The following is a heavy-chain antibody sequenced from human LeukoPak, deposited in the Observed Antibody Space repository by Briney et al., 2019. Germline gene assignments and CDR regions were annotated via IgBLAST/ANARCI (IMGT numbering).Heavy chain of an antibody. Sequence: GGSLRLSCAASGFTFSSYSMNWVRQAPGKGLEWVSYISSSSTIYYADSVKGRFTISRDNAKNSLYLQMNSLRAEDTAVYYCARDRGSGGYWYFDLWGRGTLVTVSS. D-gene: IGHD3-10*01. V-gene: IGHV3-48*04. CDR3: ARDRGSGGYWYFDL. CDR1: GFTFSSYS. CDR2: ISSSSTI. J-gene: IGHJ2*01.